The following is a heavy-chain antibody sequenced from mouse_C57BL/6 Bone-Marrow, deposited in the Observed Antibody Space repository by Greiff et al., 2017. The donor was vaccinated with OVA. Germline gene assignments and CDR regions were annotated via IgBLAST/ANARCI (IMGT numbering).Heavy chain of an antibody. Sequence: EVKLMESGPGLVKPSQSLSLTCSVTGYSITSGYYWNWIRQFPGNKLEWMGYISYDGSNNYNPSLKNRISITRDTSKNQFFLKLNSVTTEDTATYYCARRGYYFFAYWGQGTLVTVSA. CDR1: GYSITSGYY. V-gene: IGHV3-6*01. J-gene: IGHJ3*01. CDR2: ISYDGSN. D-gene: IGHD2-3*01. CDR3: ARRGYYFFAY.